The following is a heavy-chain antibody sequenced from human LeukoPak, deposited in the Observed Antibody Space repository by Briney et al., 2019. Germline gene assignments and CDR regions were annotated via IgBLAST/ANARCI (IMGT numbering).Heavy chain of an antibody. CDR3: ARDNSAAASYYYYGMDV. V-gene: IGHV3-21*01. D-gene: IGHD6-13*01. CDR1: GFTFSYYG. Sequence: PGGSLRLSCAASGFTFSYYGMNWVRQAPGKGLEWVSSISSSSSYIYYADSVKGRFTISRDNAKNSLYLQMNSLRAEDTAVYYCARDNSAAASYYYYGMDVWGQGTTVTVSS. CDR2: ISSSSSYI. J-gene: IGHJ6*02.